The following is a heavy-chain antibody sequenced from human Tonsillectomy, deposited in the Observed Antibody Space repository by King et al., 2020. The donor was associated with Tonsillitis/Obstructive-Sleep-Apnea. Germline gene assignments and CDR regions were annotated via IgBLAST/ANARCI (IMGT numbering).Heavy chain of an antibody. D-gene: IGHD1-7*01. CDR2: IGTAGDT. CDR3: ARATGTTLDYYYYYMDV. J-gene: IGHJ6*03. CDR1: GFTFSSYD. Sequence: VQLVESGGGLVQPGGSLRLSCAASGFTFSSYDMHWVRQATGKGPEWVSAIGTAGDTYYPGSVKGRFTISRENAKNSLYLQMNSLRAGDTAVYYCARATGTTLDYYYYYMDVWGKGTTVTVSS. V-gene: IGHV3-13*01.